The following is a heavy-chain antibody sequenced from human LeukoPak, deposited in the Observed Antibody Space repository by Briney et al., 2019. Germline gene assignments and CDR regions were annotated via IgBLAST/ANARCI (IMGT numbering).Heavy chain of an antibody. J-gene: IGHJ4*02. CDR2: ISSSGSTI. CDR1: GFTFSSYE. V-gene: IGHV3-48*03. Sequence: TGGCLRVSCAASGFTFSSYEMSWVCQDPGKGLGWVSYISSSGSTIYYADSVKGRFTISRDNATTSLYLQMNSLRAEDTAVYYCARDRYDSSGYYSLDYWGQGTLVTVSS. D-gene: IGHD3-22*01. CDR3: ARDRYDSSGYYSLDY.